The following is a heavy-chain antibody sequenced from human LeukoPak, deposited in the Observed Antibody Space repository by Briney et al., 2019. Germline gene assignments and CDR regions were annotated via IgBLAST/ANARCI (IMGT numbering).Heavy chain of an antibody. CDR3: ARDAGYSSGIDY. CDR2: IYYSGST. CDR1: GGSISSGDYY. J-gene: IGHJ4*02. Sequence: SETLSLTCTVSGGSISSGDYYWSWIRQPPGKGLEWIGYIYYSGSTNYNPSLKSRVTISVDTSKNQFSLKLSSVTAADTAVYYCARDAGYSSGIDYWGQGTLVTVSS. D-gene: IGHD6-19*01. V-gene: IGHV4-61*08.